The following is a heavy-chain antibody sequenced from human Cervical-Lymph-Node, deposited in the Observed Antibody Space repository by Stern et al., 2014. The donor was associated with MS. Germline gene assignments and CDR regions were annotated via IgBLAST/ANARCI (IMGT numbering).Heavy chain of an antibody. V-gene: IGHV3-30*01. J-gene: IGHJ3*02. CDR1: GFTFSSYA. CDR3: AAGYCSSTSCYEPTGGDAFDI. CDR2: ISYDGSNK. D-gene: IGHD2-2*01. Sequence: VQLVESGGGVVQPGRSLRLSCAASGFTFSSYAMHWVRQAPGKGLEWVAVISYDGSNKYYADAVKGRFTISRDNSKNTLYLQMNSLRAEDTAVYYCAAGYCSSTSCYEPTGGDAFDIWGQGTMVTVSS.